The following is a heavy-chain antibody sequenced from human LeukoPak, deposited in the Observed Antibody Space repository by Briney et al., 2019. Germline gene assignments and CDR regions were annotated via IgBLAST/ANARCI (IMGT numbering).Heavy chain of an antibody. CDR3: ARDLRPSSGWYWRYYYYGMDV. CDR2: ISRSSSTI. Sequence: GGSLTLSCPASGFTFSSYSMNWVRQAPGKGREWVSYISRSSSTIYYADSVKGPFAISRDNDKNSLYLQMNSLRAEDTAAYYCARDLRPSSGWYWRYYYYGMDVWGQGTTVTVSS. D-gene: IGHD6-19*01. CDR1: GFTFSSYS. J-gene: IGHJ6*02. V-gene: IGHV3-48*01.